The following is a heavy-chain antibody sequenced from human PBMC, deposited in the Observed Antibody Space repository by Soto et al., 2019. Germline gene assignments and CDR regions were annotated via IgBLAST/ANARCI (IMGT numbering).Heavy chain of an antibody. J-gene: IGHJ4*02. CDR2: IXXXGSXX. CDR1: GFTFSDFW. V-gene: IGHV3-7*03. CDR3: ARGGWLAY. Sequence: GXSLRLSCAASGFTFSDFWMSWVRQAPGXXXXXXXXIXXXGSXXKNXXXXXXXLXXXRXXXKNLVYMQMNNLRVEDTAVYYCARGGWLAYWGQGTQVNVSS.